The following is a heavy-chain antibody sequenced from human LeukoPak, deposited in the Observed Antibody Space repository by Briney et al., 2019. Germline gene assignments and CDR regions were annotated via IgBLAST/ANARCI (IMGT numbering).Heavy chain of an antibody. Sequence: PSETLSLTCTVSGGSISSYYWSWIRQPPGKGLEWIGYIYYSGSTNYNPSLKSRVTISVDTSKNQFSLKLSSVTAADTAVYYCARGGRSGSYYGVRFDPWGQGTLVTVSS. CDR2: IYYSGST. J-gene: IGHJ5*02. V-gene: IGHV4-59*01. D-gene: IGHD1-26*01. CDR3: ARGGRSGSYYGVRFDP. CDR1: GGSISSYY.